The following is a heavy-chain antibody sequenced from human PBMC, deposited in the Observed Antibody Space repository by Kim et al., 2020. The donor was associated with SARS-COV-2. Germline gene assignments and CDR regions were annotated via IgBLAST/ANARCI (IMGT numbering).Heavy chain of an antibody. J-gene: IGHJ4*02. CDR1: GFTFSSYD. CDR3: TRERSGTFDY. Sequence: GGSLRLSCAASGFTFSSYDMHWVRQSTGRGLEWVSAVTTTGDTYYPGSVKGRFTISRENAKNSLYLQMNSLRAGDTAVYYCTRERSGTFDYWGQGTLVTVSS. D-gene: IGHD3-10*01. CDR2: VTTTGDT. V-gene: IGHV3-13*01.